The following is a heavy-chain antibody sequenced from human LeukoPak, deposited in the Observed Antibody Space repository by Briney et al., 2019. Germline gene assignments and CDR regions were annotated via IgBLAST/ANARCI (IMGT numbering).Heavy chain of an antibody. Sequence: GGSLRLSCAASGFTFSSYAMHWVRQAPGMGLEWVAVISYDGSNKYYADSVKGRFTISRDNSKNTLYLQMNSLRAEDTAVYYCARGLGDFWSGYRYRGADYYYGMDVWGQGTTVTVSS. D-gene: IGHD3-3*01. CDR3: ARGLGDFWSGYRYRGADYYYGMDV. CDR1: GFTFSSYA. CDR2: ISYDGSNK. J-gene: IGHJ6*02. V-gene: IGHV3-30-3*01.